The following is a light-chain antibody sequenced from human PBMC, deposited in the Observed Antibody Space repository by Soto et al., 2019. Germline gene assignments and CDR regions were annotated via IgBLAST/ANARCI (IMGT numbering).Light chain of an antibody. Sequence: DIQMTQSPSTLSASVGDRITITCRASQSINTWLAWYQQKPGEAPKLLIYDGSTLERGVPSRFSGSGSGTEFTLTISRLQPDDFGTFYCQQYKTYYRTFGQGTTVVV. J-gene: IGKJ1*01. CDR1: QSINTW. CDR2: DGS. V-gene: IGKV1-5*03. CDR3: QQYKTYYRT.